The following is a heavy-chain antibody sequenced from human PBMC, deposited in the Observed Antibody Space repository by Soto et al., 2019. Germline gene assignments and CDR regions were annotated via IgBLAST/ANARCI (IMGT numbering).Heavy chain of an antibody. J-gene: IGHJ4*02. V-gene: IGHV3-7*03. D-gene: IGHD3-3*01. CDR2: MKKDGSEK. Sequence: GGSLRLSCAASGFTFGDYWMSWVRQAPGKGLEWVAHMKKDGSEKYYVDSVKGRFTVSRDNTKNSLYLQMNSLRAEDTAVYYCAKLGSGYYTGLYFEYWGQGTLVPVSS. CDR3: AKLGSGYYTGLYFEY. CDR1: GFTFGDYW.